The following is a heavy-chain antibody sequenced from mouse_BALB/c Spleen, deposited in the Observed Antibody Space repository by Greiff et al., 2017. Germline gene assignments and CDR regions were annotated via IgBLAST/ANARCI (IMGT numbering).Heavy chain of an antibody. D-gene: IGHD2-1*01. CDR1: GYTFTSYY. CDR3: ARFGNLYFDY. CDR2: IYPGNVNT. J-gene: IGHJ2*01. V-gene: IGHV1S56*01. Sequence: VKLVESGPELVKPGASVRISCKASGYTFTSYYIHWVKQRPGQGLEWIGWIYPGNVNTKYNEKFKGKATLTADKSSSTAYMQLSSLTSEDSAVYFCARFGNLYFDYWGQGTTLTVSS.